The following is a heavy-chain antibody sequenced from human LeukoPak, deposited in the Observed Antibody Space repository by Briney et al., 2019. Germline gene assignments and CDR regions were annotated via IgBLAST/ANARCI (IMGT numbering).Heavy chain of an antibody. CDR2: INSDGSST. D-gene: IGHD6-13*01. V-gene: IGHV3-74*01. Sequence: PGGSLRLSCAASGFTFSSYWMHWVRQAPGKGLVWVSRINSDGSSTSYADSVKGRFTISRDNAKNTLYLQMNSLRAEDTAVYYCAKGTRQGSSWYHLWYDYWGQGTLVTVSS. J-gene: IGHJ4*02. CDR3: AKGTRQGSSWYHLWYDY. CDR1: GFTFSSYW.